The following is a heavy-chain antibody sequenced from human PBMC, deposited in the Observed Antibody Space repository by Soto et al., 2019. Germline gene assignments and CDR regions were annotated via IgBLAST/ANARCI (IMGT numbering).Heavy chain of an antibody. Sequence: QVQLQESGPGLVKPSETLSLTCTVSDGSISSYYWTWIRQPPGKGLEWIGYIYYRGRINYNPSLTSRLTISVDTSKNQFSLKLSSVTAADTAVYYCARLRGNCSSGSCYPDYWGQGTLVTVSS. J-gene: IGHJ4*02. CDR2: IYYRGRI. CDR1: DGSISSYY. CDR3: ARLRGNCSSGSCYPDY. D-gene: IGHD2-15*01. V-gene: IGHV4-59*01.